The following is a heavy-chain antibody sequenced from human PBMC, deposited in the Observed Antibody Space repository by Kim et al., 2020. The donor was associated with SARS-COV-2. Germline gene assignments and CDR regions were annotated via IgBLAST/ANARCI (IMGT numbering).Heavy chain of an antibody. Sequence: SVQVSCKAFGGTFSNSPISWVRQAPGQGLEWMGRIIPNVGIANYAQIFQGRVSITADKSTNTAYLELSGLRFEDSALYYCARDRGTDMIMAWVDPWGQG. CDR1: GGTFSNSP. J-gene: IGHJ5*02. CDR3: ARDRGTDMIMAWVDP. D-gene: IGHD3-16*01. CDR2: IIPNVGIA. V-gene: IGHV1-69*04.